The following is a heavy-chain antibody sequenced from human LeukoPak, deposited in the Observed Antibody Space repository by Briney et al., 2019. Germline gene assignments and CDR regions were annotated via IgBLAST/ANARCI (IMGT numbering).Heavy chain of an antibody. CDR2: IKSKTDGGTT. J-gene: IGHJ6*03. V-gene: IGHV3-15*01. Sequence: GGSLRLSCAASGFTVTHAWMRWVRQGPGKGLEWVGRIKSKTDGGTTDYAAPVKGRFTISRDDSKNTLYLQMNSLKTEDTAVYYCTSHSSSWYVADYYYYMDVWGKGTTVTISS. CDR1: GFTVTHAW. CDR3: TSHSSSWYVADYYYYMDV. D-gene: IGHD6-13*01.